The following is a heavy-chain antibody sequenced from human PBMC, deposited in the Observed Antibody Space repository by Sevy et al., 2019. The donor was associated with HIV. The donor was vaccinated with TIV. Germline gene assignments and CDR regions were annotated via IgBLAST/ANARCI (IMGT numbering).Heavy chain of an antibody. CDR3: TNDLGATLVPGYCYDGTCWPRDGFDI. V-gene: IGHV3-9*01. CDR2: VSWNSASI. J-gene: IGHJ3*02. D-gene: IGHD2-15*01. CDR1: GFVFEDFA. Sequence: GGSLRLSCVGSGFVFEDFAVHWVRRSPGKGLEWVSGVSWNSASIGYAGSVRGRFTISRDNAKNSLSLQMNSLTSEDTAFYYCTNDLGATLVPGYCYDGTCWPRDGFDIWGHGTMVTVSS.